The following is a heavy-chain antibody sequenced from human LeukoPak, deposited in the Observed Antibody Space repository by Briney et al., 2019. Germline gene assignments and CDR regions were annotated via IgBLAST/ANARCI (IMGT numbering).Heavy chain of an antibody. CDR2: IYYSGST. CDR3: ARGIVGVTYFDE. J-gene: IGHJ4*02. CDR1: GVSISGYY. Sequence: PSETLSLTCTVSGVSISGYYWSWLRQPPGRGLEWIGYIYYSGSTEYNPSLRSRVSISADTSKNHFSLKLSSVTAADTAVYYCARGIVGVTYFDEWGQGMLVTVSS. D-gene: IGHD1-26*01. V-gene: IGHV4-59*01.